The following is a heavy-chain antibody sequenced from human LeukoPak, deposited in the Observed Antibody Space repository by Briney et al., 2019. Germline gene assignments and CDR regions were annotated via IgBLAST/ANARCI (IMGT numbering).Heavy chain of an antibody. J-gene: IGHJ3*02. CDR3: AGSSLGSPDAFDI. Sequence: PGGSLRLSCAASGFTVSSNYMSWVRQAPGKGLEWVSVIYSGGSTYYADSVKGRFTISRHNSKNTLYLQMNSLGAEDTAVYYCAGSSLGSPDAFDIWGQGTMVTVSS. V-gene: IGHV3-53*04. CDR1: GFTVSSNY. CDR2: IYSGGST. D-gene: IGHD6-13*01.